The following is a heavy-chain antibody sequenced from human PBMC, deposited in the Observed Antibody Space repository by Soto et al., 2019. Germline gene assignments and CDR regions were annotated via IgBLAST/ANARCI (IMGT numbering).Heavy chain of an antibody. D-gene: IGHD3-3*01. J-gene: IGHJ6*02. CDR1: GFSLTSGVLV. CDR2: IYWNDDR. Sequence: SGPTLVNPTQTLTLTCTCSGFSLTSGVLVVWRSIDPPGKALEWLGVIYWNDDRRYNPSLRNRLTLTKDTSKNQVFLTMTNMDPVDTATYYCGHRRESFDYSGLDVWGQGTTVTVSS. CDR3: GHRRESFDYSGLDV. V-gene: IGHV2-5*01.